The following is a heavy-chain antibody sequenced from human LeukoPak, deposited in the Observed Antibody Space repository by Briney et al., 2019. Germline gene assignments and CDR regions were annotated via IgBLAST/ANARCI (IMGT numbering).Heavy chain of an antibody. J-gene: IGHJ4*02. D-gene: IGHD6-13*01. Sequence: PGRSLRLSCAASGFTFSRHGMHWVRQAPGKGLEWVAFIRYDGTNKNYADSMKGRFTISRDNSKNTLYLQMNSLRADDTAVYYCAIGQSGGPEDAQTGILDCWGQGSLVSVSS. CDR3: AIGQSGGPEDAQTGILDC. CDR1: GFTFSRHG. CDR2: IRYDGTNK. V-gene: IGHV3-30*02.